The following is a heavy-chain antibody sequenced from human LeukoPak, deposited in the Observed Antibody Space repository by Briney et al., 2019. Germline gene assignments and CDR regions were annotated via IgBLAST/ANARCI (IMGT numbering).Heavy chain of an antibody. CDR1: GFTFSSYW. CDR2: IKQDGSGK. Sequence: GGSLRLSCAASGFTFSSYWMSWVRQAPGKGLEWVANIKQDGSGKYYVDSVKGRFTISRDNAKNSLYLQMNSLRAEDTAVYYCARDSSSWIYYYYYGMDVWGQGTTVTVSS. CDR3: ARDSSSWIYYYYYGMDV. J-gene: IGHJ6*02. D-gene: IGHD6-13*01. V-gene: IGHV3-7*01.